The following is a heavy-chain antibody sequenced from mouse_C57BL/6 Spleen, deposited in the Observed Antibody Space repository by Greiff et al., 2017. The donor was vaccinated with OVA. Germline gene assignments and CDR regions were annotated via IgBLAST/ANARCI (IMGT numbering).Heavy chain of an antibody. CDR3: ARWDSSGYVRDFDY. CDR1: GYTFTSYW. Sequence: VQLQQSGPELVKPGASVKLSCKASGYTFTSYWMHWVKQRPGQGLEWIGNINPSNGGTNYNEKFKSKATLTVDKSSRTAYMQLSSLTSEDSAVYYCARWDSSGYVRDFDYWGQGTTLTVSS. CDR2: INPSNGGT. V-gene: IGHV1-53*01. J-gene: IGHJ2*01. D-gene: IGHD3-2*02.